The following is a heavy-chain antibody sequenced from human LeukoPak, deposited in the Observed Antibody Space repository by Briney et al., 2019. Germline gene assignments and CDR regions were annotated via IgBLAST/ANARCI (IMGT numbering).Heavy chain of an antibody. CDR3: ARETDSYGYYFDY. J-gene: IGHJ4*02. V-gene: IGHV3-53*01. D-gene: IGHD5-18*01. CDR1: GFTVSSNY. CDR2: IYSGGST. Sequence: GGSLRLSCAASGFTVSSNYMSWVRQAPGKGLEWVSVIYSGGSTYYADSVKGRFTISRDNSKNTLCLQMNSLRAEDTAVYYCARETDSYGYYFDYWGQGTLATVSS.